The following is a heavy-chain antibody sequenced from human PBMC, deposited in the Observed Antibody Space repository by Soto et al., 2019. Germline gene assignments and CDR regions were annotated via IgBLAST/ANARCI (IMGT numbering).Heavy chain of an antibody. CDR1: GFTFSSYA. D-gene: IGHD6-13*01. CDR3: ARFLAAAGTVDY. CDR2: MSYDGSNK. J-gene: IGHJ4*02. V-gene: IGHV3-30-3*01. Sequence: QVQLVESGGGVVQPGRSLRLSCAASGFTFSSYAMHWVRQAPGKGLEWVAVMSYDGSNKYYADSVKGRFTISRDNSKNTLYLQMNSLRAEDTAVYYCARFLAAAGTVDYWGQGTLVTVSS.